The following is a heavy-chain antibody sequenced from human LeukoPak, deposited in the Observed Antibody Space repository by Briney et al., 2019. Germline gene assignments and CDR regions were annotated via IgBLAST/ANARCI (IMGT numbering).Heavy chain of an antibody. V-gene: IGHV3-21*01. CDR3: ARAPLETYSSSWRPGWFDP. J-gene: IGHJ5*02. CDR1: GFTFSSYS. D-gene: IGHD6-13*01. Sequence: GGPLRLSCAASGFTFSSYSMNWVRQAPGKGLEWVSSISSSSSYIYYADSVKGRFTISRDNAKNSLYLQMNSLRAEDTAVYYCARAPLETYSSSWRPGWFDPWGQGTLVTVSS. CDR2: ISSSSSYI.